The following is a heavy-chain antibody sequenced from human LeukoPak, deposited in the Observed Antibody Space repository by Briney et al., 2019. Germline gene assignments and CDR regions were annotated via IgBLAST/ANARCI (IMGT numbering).Heavy chain of an antibody. CDR3: ARDSPYSSGWEHFDY. CDR2: IYYSGST. CDR1: GGSISSYY. Sequence: SETLSLTRTVSGGSISSYYWSWIRQPPGKGLEWIGYIYYSGSTNYNPSLKSRVTISVDTSKNQFSLKLSSVTAADTAVYYCARDSPYSSGWEHFDYWGQGTLVTVSS. V-gene: IGHV4-59*01. D-gene: IGHD6-19*01. J-gene: IGHJ4*02.